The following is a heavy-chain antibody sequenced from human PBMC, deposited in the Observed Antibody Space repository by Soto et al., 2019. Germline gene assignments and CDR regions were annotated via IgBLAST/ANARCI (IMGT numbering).Heavy chain of an antibody. D-gene: IGHD3-22*01. CDR2: IYYSGST. J-gene: IGHJ4*02. CDR1: GGSISSGDYY. CDR3: MLGSGWKDFDY. Sequence: SETLSLTCSVSGGSISSGDYYWSWIRQPPGKGLEWIGYIYYSGSTYYNPSLKSRVTISVDTSKNQFSLKLSSVTAADTAVYYCMLGSGWKDFDYWGRGTLVTVSS. V-gene: IGHV4-30-4*01.